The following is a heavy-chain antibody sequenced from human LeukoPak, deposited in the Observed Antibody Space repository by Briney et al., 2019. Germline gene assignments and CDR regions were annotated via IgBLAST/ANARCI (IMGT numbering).Heavy chain of an antibody. Sequence: PGGSLRLSCAASGFTFSSYGMHWVRQAPGKGLEWVAFIRYDGSNKYYADSVKGRFTISRDNSKNTLYLQMNSLRAEDTAVYYCAKKGLGAGQPFDDAFDIWGQGTMVTVSS. CDR2: IRYDGSNK. CDR3: AKKGLGAGQPFDDAFDI. J-gene: IGHJ3*02. V-gene: IGHV3-30*02. CDR1: GFTFSSYG. D-gene: IGHD3-16*01.